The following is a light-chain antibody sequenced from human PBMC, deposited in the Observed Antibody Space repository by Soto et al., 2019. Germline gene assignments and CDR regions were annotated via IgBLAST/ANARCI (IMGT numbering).Light chain of an antibody. Sequence: QSVLTQPASVSGSPGQSITISCTGTSSDVGLYNYVSWYQHHPGKAPKLMIYDVSDRPSGVSNRFSGSKSGNTASLTISGLQAEDEGDYYCSSYTSSSPYVFGTGTKVTVL. V-gene: IGLV2-14*01. J-gene: IGLJ1*01. CDR3: SSYTSSSPYV. CDR2: DVS. CDR1: SSDVGLYNY.